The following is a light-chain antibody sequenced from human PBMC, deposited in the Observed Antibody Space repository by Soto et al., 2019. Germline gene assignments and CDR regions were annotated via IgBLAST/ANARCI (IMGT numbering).Light chain of an antibody. CDR3: QQYNSYSFVT. CDR2: DAS. V-gene: IGKV1-5*01. J-gene: IGKJ3*01. CDR1: QSISSW. Sequence: DIQMTQSPSTLSASVGDRVTITCRASQSISSWLAWYQQKPGKAPKLLIYDASSLESGVPSRFSGSGSGTEFTLTISSLQPDDFATYCCQQYNSYSFVTFGPGTKVDIK.